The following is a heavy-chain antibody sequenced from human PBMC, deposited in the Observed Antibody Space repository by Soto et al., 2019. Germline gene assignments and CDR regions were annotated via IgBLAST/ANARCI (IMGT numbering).Heavy chain of an antibody. CDR3: AKFRLYDSSGYYFEPLDY. V-gene: IGHV3-30*18. J-gene: IGHJ4*02. D-gene: IGHD3-22*01. CDR2: ISYDGSNK. Sequence: QVQLVESGGGVVQPGRSLRPSCAASGFTFSSYGMHWVRQAPGKGLEWVAVISYDGSNKYYADSVKGRFTISRDNSKNTLYLQMNSLRAEDTAVYYCAKFRLYDSSGYYFEPLDYWGQGTLVTVSS. CDR1: GFTFSSYG.